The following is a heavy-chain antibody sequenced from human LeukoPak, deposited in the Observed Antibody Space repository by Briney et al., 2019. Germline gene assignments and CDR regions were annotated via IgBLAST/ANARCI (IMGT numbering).Heavy chain of an antibody. CDR1: GFNFRSQG. Sequence: GGSLRLSCAASGFNFRSQGMHWVRQAPGKGLEWVAVAYDDASNQYYADSVKGRFTVSKDNSKNTLYIQMNSLRAEDTAVYYCATGGRYYYDQWGQGTLVTVSS. D-gene: IGHD3-22*01. CDR2: AYDDASNQ. V-gene: IGHV3-33*01. J-gene: IGHJ4*02. CDR3: ATGGRYYYDQ.